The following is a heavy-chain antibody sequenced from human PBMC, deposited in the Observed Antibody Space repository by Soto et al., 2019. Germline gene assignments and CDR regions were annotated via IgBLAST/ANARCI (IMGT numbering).Heavy chain of an antibody. CDR1: GLTVSNNY. D-gene: IGHD3-10*01. V-gene: IGHV3-53*01. Sequence: EVQLVESGGGLIQPGGSLRLSCAASGLTVSNNYMTWVRQAPGKGLVWVSGIYSGGSTYSADSVKGRFSISRDNSKNTLYLQMNSLRAEDTAVYFCARWRRGSSVDFWGKGTLVTVSS. CDR2: IYSGGST. CDR3: ARWRRGSSVDF. J-gene: IGHJ4*02.